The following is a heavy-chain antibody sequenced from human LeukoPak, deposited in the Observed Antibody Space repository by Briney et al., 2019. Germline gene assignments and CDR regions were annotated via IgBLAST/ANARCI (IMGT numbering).Heavy chain of an antibody. CDR3: ASRFDWLFHY. V-gene: IGHV3-74*01. CDR2: ISSDGSST. CDR1: GFTFSSYW. D-gene: IGHD3-9*01. J-gene: IGHJ4*02. Sequence: GGSLRLSCAASGFTFSSYWMHWVRQVPGKGLVWVAGISSDGSSTNYADSVKGRFTISRDNAKNTLYLQMNSLRAEDTAVYYCASRFDWLFHYWGQGTLVSVSS.